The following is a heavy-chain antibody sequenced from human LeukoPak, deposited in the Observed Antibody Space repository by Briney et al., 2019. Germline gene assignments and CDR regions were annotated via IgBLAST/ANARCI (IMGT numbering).Heavy chain of an antibody. Sequence: GGSLRLSCAASGFTFSSYSMNWVRQAPGKGLEWVSSISSGSSYIYYADSMKGRFTISRDNAKKSLYLQMNSLRAEDTALYYCAKTGYYESSGDAFDIWGQGTMVTVSS. CDR3: AKTGYYESSGDAFDI. J-gene: IGHJ3*02. V-gene: IGHV3-21*04. CDR1: GFTFSSYS. D-gene: IGHD3-22*01. CDR2: ISSGSSYI.